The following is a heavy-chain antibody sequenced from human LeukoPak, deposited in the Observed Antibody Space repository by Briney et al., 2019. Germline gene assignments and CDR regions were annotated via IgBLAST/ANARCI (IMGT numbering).Heavy chain of an antibody. D-gene: IGHD5-24*01. V-gene: IGHV3-49*04. J-gene: IGHJ3*01. CDR3: ISRISRDGLKA. CDR2: GYGATR. Sequence: GRSLRLSCTASGFIFADYSMSWVRQAPGKGLEWVGFGYGATREYAAAVKGRFIISRDDSKRIAYLQMNSLKTEDTAVYYCISRISRDGLKAWGQGTMVTVSS. CDR1: GFIFADYS.